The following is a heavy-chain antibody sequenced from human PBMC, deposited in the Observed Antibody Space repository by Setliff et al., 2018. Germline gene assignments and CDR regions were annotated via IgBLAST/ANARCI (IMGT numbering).Heavy chain of an antibody. CDR3: TTVTNYFGSGSTSHLFYMDV. CDR2: IRSKTDGGAT. Sequence: PSETLRLSCAASGFTFSSYSMNWVRQAPGKGLEWVGHIRSKTDGGATSYAAPVQGRFTISRDDSTNTLYLHMNSLTTEDTGVYYCTTVTNYFGSGSTSHLFYMDVWGKGTTVTVSS. D-gene: IGHD3-10*01. J-gene: IGHJ6*03. V-gene: IGHV3-15*01. CDR1: GFTFSSYS.